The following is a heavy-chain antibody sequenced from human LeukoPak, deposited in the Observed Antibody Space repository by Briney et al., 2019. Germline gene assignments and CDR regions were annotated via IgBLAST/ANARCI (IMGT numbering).Heavy chain of an antibody. CDR3: ARALPHRRLMDTTMEQHWFDP. D-gene: IGHD5-18*01. V-gene: IGHV1-46*01. CDR2: INPSGGST. Sequence: ASVKVSCKASGYTFTSYGISWVRQAPGQGLEWMGLINPSGGSTRYAQKFQGRVTMARDMSTSTVYMELSSLRSEDTAVYYCARALPHRRLMDTTMEQHWFDPWGQGTLVTVSS. J-gene: IGHJ5*02. CDR1: GYTFTSYG.